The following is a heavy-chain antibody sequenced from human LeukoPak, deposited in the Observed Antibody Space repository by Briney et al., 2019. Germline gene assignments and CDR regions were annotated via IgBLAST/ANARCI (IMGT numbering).Heavy chain of an antibody. J-gene: IGHJ5*02. Sequence: SETLSLTCTVSGGSISSYYWSWIRQPPGKGLEWIGYIYYSGSTNYNPSLKSRVTISVDKSKNQFSLKLSSVTAADTAVYYCARDNGNRKYCSGGSCYFYPTWFDPWGQGTLVTVSS. V-gene: IGHV4-59*01. CDR3: ARDNGNRKYCSGGSCYFYPTWFDP. CDR2: IYYSGST. CDR1: GGSISSYY. D-gene: IGHD2-15*01.